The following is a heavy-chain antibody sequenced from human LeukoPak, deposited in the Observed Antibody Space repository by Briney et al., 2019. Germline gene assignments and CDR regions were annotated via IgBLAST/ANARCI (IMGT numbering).Heavy chain of an antibody. Sequence: SQTLSLTCAISGDSGSSNNAAWNWIRQSPSRGLEWLGRTYHRSTWYDDYVVSVRSRLTITPDISKNQVSLQLNSVTPEDTAVYYCTREVAGTGGFDYWGQGITVTVSS. CDR3: TREVAGTGGFDY. CDR1: GDSGSSNNAA. V-gene: IGHV6-1*01. CDR2: TYHRSTWYD. J-gene: IGHJ4*02. D-gene: IGHD6-13*01.